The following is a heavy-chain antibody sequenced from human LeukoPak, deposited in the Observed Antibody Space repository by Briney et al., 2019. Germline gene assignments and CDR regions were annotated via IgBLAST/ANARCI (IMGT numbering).Heavy chain of an antibody. V-gene: IGHV3-48*02. CDR3: ARGKIGYYYGDYDGY. J-gene: IGHJ4*02. D-gene: IGHD4-17*01. Sequence: PGGSLRLSCAASGFTFSSYDMNWVRKAPGQGLEWVSYISTISSTKYYADSVKGRFTISRDNAKNSLYLQMNSLRDEDTAVYYCARGKIGYYYGDYDGYWGQGTLVTVSS. CDR1: GFTFSSYD. CDR2: ISTISSTK.